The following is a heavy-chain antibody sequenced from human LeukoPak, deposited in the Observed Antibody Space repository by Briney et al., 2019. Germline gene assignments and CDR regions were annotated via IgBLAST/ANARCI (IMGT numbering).Heavy chain of an antibody. Sequence: GGSLRLSCAASGITFSNYWMTWVRQAPGKGLEWVANIKPDGSDKYYVDSVKGRFTISRDNSKNSLYLEMNSLRAEDTALYYCAGGGYTYGYDYWGQRTLVTVSS. CDR1: GITFSNYW. CDR2: IKPDGSDK. D-gene: IGHD5-18*01. V-gene: IGHV3-7*03. CDR3: AGGGYTYGYDY. J-gene: IGHJ4*02.